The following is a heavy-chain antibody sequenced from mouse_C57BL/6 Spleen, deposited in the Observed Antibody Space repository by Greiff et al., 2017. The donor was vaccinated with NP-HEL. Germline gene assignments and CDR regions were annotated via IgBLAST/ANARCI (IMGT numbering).Heavy chain of an antibody. Sequence: QVQLQQPGAELVKPGASVKMSCKASGYTFTSYWTTWVKQRPGQGLEWIGDIYPGSGSTNYNEKFKSKATLTVDTSSSTAHMQLSSLTSEDSAVYYCARQTAQATRFAYWGQGTLVTVSA. CDR3: ARQTAQATRFAY. V-gene: IGHV1-55*01. J-gene: IGHJ3*01. CDR1: GYTFTSYW. CDR2: IYPGSGST. D-gene: IGHD3-2*02.